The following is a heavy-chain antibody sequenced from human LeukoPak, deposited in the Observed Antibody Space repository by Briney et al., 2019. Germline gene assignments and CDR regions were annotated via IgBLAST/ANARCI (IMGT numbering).Heavy chain of an antibody. J-gene: IGHJ4*02. CDR1: GFTFSNYA. CDR3: AKDLRYCRGGTCS. D-gene: IGHD2-15*01. Sequence: GGSLRLSCAASGFTFSNYAMSWVRQAPGKGLEWVSAISGSGRSTYYADSVKGRFTISRDNSKNALYLQMNSLRAEDTAPYYCAKDLRYCRGGTCSWGQGTLVTVSS. V-gene: IGHV3-23*01. CDR2: ISGSGRST.